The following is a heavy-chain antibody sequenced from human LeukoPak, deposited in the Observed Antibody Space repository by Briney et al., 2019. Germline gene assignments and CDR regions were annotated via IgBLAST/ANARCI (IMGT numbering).Heavy chain of an antibody. J-gene: IGHJ3*02. D-gene: IGHD6-13*01. CDR1: GGSISSYY. CDR2: IYYSGST. V-gene: IGHV4-59*01. CDR3: AGYGDAFDI. Sequence: SETLSLTCTVSGGSISSYYWSWIRHPPGKGLEWIGYIYYSGSTNYNPSLKSRVTISVDTSKNQFSLKLSSVTAADTAVYYCAGYGDAFDIWGQGTMVTVSS.